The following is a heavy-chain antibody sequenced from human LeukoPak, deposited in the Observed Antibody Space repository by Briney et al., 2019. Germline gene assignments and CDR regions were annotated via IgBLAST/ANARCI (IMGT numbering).Heavy chain of an antibody. CDR2: ISNSGGAT. CDR3: ARESYYGSGTYFNFDY. Sequence: GGSLRLSYAASGFTFSDYYMSWIRQAPGKGLEWVSYISNSGGATNYGDSVRGRFTISRDNSKNSLYLEMNSLRAEDTAIHYCARESYYGSGTYFNFDYWGQGILVTVSS. V-gene: IGHV3-11*01. D-gene: IGHD3-10*01. CDR1: GFTFSDYY. J-gene: IGHJ4*02.